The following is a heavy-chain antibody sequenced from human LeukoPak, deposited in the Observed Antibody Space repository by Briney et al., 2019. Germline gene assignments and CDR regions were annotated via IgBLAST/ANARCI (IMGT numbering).Heavy chain of an antibody. V-gene: IGHV1-2*02. Sequence: ASVKVSCKASGYTFAGYYMRWVRQAPGQGLEWMGWINPNSGGTNYAQKFQGRVTMTRDTSISTAYMELSRLRSDDTAVYYCASGYSYGYQFDYWGQGTLVTVSS. CDR3: ASGYSYGYQFDY. CDR2: INPNSGGT. D-gene: IGHD5-18*01. J-gene: IGHJ4*02. CDR1: GYTFAGYY.